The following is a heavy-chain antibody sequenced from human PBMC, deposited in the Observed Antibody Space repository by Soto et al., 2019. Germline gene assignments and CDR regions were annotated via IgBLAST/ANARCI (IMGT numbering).Heavy chain of an antibody. CDR3: ARAAAGAFDI. D-gene: IGHD6-13*01. CDR1: GFTVSSNY. CDR2: IYSGGST. V-gene: IGHV3-53*01. J-gene: IGHJ3*02. Sequence: GESLKISCAASGFTVSSNYMSWVRQAPGKGLEWVSVIYSGGSTYYADSVKGQFTISRDNAKNTLYLQMNSLRAEDTAVYYCARAAAGAFDIWGQGTMVTVSS.